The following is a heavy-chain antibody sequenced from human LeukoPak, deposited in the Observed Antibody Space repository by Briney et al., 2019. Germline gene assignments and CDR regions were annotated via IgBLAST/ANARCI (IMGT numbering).Heavy chain of an antibody. CDR3: ARDRHLYSSSWRVDY. CDR2: INPSGGST. CDR1: GYTFTSYY. J-gene: IGHJ4*02. D-gene: IGHD6-13*01. V-gene: IGHV1-46*01. Sequence: ASVKVSCKASGYTFTSYYMHWVRQAPGQGLEWMGIINPSGGSTSYAQKFQGRVTMTRDTSTSTVYMELRSLRSDDTAVYYCARDRHLYSSSWRVDYWGQGTLVTVSS.